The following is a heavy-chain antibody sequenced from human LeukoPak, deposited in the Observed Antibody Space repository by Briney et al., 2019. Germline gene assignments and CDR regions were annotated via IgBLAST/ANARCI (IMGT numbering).Heavy chain of an antibody. CDR1: GGSISSGSYY. CDR3: ARDGGLLWFGELFSWFDP. D-gene: IGHD3-10*01. J-gene: IGHJ5*02. V-gene: IGHV4-61*02. CDR2: IYTSGST. Sequence: SQTLSLTCTVSGGSISSGSYYWSWIRQPAGKGLEWIGRIYTSGSTNYNPSLKSRVTISVDASKNQFSLKLSSVTAADTAVYYCARDGGLLWFGELFSWFDPWGQGTLVTVSS.